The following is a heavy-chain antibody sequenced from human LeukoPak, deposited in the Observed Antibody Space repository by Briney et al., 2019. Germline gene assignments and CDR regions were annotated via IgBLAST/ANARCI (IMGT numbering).Heavy chain of an antibody. D-gene: IGHD3-9*01. CDR2: INPNSAGT. CDR1: GYTFTGYY. Sequence: ASVKVSCKASGYTFTGYYIHWVRQAPGQGLEWMGRINPNSAGTNYAQKFQGRVTMTRDTSISTAYMELSRLRSDDTAVYYCARVILTGYEGDYWGQGTLVTVSS. CDR3: ARVILTGYEGDY. J-gene: IGHJ4*02. V-gene: IGHV1-2*06.